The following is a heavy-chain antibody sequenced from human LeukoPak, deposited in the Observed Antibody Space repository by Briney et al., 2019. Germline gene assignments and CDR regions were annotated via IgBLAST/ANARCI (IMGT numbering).Heavy chain of an antibody. CDR1: GFTFSSYS. CDR3: AKRGYSYGLA. V-gene: IGHV3-48*01. CDR2: ISSSSSTI. D-gene: IGHD5-18*01. J-gene: IGHJ5*02. Sequence: GGSLRLSCAASGFTFSSYSMNWVRQAPGKGLEWVSYISSSSSTIYYADSVTGRFTISRDNAKNSLYLQMNSLRAEDAAVYYCAKRGYSYGLAWGQGTLVTVSS.